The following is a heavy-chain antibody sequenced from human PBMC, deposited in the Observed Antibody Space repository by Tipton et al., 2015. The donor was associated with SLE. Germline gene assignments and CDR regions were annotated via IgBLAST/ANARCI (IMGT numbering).Heavy chain of an antibody. J-gene: IGHJ3*02. V-gene: IGHV4-4*09. CDR1: GGSISSYY. Sequence: TLSLTCTVSGGSISSYYWSWIRQPPGKGLEWIGYIYSSGTTNYNPSLESRVTRSLDTSKNQFYLMLTSVTAADTAVYYCANAGYFGPFDIWGQGTMVTVSS. CDR3: ANAGYFGPFDI. D-gene: IGHD2/OR15-2a*01. CDR2: IYSSGTT.